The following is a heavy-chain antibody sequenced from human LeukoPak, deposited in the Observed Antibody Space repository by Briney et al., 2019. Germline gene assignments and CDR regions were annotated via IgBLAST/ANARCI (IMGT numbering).Heavy chain of an antibody. D-gene: IGHD3-22*01. CDR1: GSSFTSNW. Sequence: GESLKISCQGSGSSFTSNWIGWVRQLPGKGLEWMGIIYPGDSDTRYSPSFQGQVTISADKSISTAYLQWSSLKASDTAMYYCATQSYYYDSSGYIPFSYWGQGTLVTVSS. CDR3: ATQSYYYDSSGYIPFSY. CDR2: IYPGDSDT. V-gene: IGHV5-51*01. J-gene: IGHJ4*02.